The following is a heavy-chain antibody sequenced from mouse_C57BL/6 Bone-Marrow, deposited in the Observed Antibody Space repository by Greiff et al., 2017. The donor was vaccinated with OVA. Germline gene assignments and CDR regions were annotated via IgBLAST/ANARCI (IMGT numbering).Heavy chain of an antibody. CDR1: GYTFTDYE. CDR2: IDPETGGT. CDR3: TRSGGNWYYFDY. J-gene: IGHJ2*01. V-gene: IGHV1-15*01. Sequence: VQLMESGAELVRPGASVTLSCKASGYTFTDYEMHWVKQTPVHGLEWIGAIDPETGGTAYNQKFKGKAILTADKSSSTAYMELRSLTSEDSAVDYCTRSGGNWYYFDYWGQGTTLTVSS. D-gene: IGHD4-1*01.